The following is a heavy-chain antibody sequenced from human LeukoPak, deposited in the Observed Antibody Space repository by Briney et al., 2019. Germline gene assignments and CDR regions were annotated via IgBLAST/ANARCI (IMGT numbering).Heavy chain of an antibody. Sequence: GGSLRLSCAASGFTFSSYAMSWVRQAPGKGLEWVSAISGSGGSTYYADSVKGRFTISRDNSKNTLYMQMNSLRAEDTAVYYCATKFRDGYNWWGQGTLVTVSS. CDR3: ATKFRDGYNW. CDR1: GFTFSSYA. J-gene: IGHJ4*02. CDR2: ISGSGGST. V-gene: IGHV3-23*01. D-gene: IGHD5-24*01.